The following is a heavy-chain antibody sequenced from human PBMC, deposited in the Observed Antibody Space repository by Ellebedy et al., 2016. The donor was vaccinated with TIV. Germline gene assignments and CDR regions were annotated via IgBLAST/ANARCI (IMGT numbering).Heavy chain of an antibody. CDR1: GFSVSG. D-gene: IGHD4-17*01. Sequence: GESLKISCATSGFSVSGMHWVRQAPGKGLEWVAFIRSDGTTKYYTDSVKGRFTISRDSSKNTLDLEMNSLRAAETALYYCVKGAFPVPTVMAVWGQGTMITVSS. J-gene: IGHJ6*02. V-gene: IGHV3-30*02. CDR2: IRSDGTTK. CDR3: VKGAFPVPTVMAV.